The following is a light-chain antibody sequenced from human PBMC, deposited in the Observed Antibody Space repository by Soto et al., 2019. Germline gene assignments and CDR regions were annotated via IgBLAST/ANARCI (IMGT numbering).Light chain of an antibody. CDR2: DAS. Sequence: AIQLTQSPSSLSASVGDRVTITCRASQGISSALAWYQQKPGKAPKLLIYDASSLESGVPSRFSGSGSGTDFTLTISSLPTEDFATYYCQQFNSYPHTFGQGTKLEIK. V-gene: IGKV1-13*02. CDR1: QGISSA. CDR3: QQFNSYPHT. J-gene: IGKJ2*01.